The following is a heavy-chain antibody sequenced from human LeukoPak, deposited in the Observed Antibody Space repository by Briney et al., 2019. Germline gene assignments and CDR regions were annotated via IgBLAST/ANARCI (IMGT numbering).Heavy chain of an antibody. CDR1: GFTFSSYD. CDR3: AKDLFIVVVPAAILFDY. J-gene: IGHJ4*02. Sequence: GGSLRLSCAASGFTFSSYDVSWVRQAPGKGLVWVSAISGSGGSTYYADSVKGRFTISRDNSKNTLYMQMNSLRAEDTAVYYCAKDLFIVVVPAAILFDYWGQGNLVTVSS. CDR2: ISGSGGST. D-gene: IGHD2-2*02. V-gene: IGHV3-23*01.